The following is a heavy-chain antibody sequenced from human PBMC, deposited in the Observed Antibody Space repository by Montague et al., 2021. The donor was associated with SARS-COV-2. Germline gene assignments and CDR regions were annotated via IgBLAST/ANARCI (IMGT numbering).Heavy chain of an antibody. V-gene: IGHV4-61*01. Sequence: SETLSLTCTVSGASINIGTYYWTWIRQSPGKPLEWVGYIHDSGTTNYNPSLKSRVTILVDTSRNQFSLNLNSVTAADTAVYYCARGHCSGGSCYDGVSFDVWGQGTMVTVST. J-gene: IGHJ3*01. CDR3: ARGHCSGGSCYDGVSFDV. CDR2: IHDSGTT. CDR1: GASINIGTYY. D-gene: IGHD2-15*01.